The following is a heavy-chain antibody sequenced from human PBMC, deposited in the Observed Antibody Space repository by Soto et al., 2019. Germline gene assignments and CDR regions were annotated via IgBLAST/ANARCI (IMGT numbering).Heavy chain of an antibody. J-gene: IGHJ5*02. CDR3: ATTRDQLLPEGQTNWFDP. CDR1: GFTFSSYA. D-gene: IGHD2-2*01. V-gene: IGHV3-23*01. Sequence: PGGSLRLSCAASGFTFSSYAMSWVRQAPGKGLEWVSAISGSGGSTYYADSVKGRFTISRDNSKNTLYLQMNSLRAEDTAVYYCATTRDQLLPEGQTNWFDPWGQGTLVTVSS. CDR2: ISGSGGST.